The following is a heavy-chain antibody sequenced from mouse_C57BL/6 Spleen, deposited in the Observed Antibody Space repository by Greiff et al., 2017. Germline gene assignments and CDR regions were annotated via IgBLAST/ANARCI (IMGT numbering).Heavy chain of an antibody. CDR3: ARGSNYVDYAMDY. J-gene: IGHJ4*01. CDR1: GYSITSGYD. D-gene: IGHD2-5*01. Sequence: EVQLQESGPGMVKPSQSLSLTCTVTGYSITSGYDWHWIRHFPGNKLEWMGYISYSGSTNYNPSLKSRISITHDTSKNHFFLKLNSVTTEDTATYYCARGSNYVDYAMDYWGQGTSVTVSS. V-gene: IGHV3-1*01. CDR2: ISYSGST.